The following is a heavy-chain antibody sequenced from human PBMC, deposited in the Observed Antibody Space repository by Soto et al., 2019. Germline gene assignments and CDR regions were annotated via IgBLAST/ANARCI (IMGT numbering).Heavy chain of an antibody. D-gene: IGHD3-10*01. CDR1: GFSLSTSGVG. Sequence: SGPTLVNPTQTLTLTCTFSGFSLSTSGVGVGWVRQPPGKALEWLALIYSNDDKRFSTSLKSRLTITKDNSKKQVVLTMTNMDPVNTATYYCTHMSASGIYCMHIRDPETTDTAS. CDR3: THMSASGIYCMHI. V-gene: IGHV2-5*01. J-gene: IGHJ6*02. CDR2: IYSNDDK.